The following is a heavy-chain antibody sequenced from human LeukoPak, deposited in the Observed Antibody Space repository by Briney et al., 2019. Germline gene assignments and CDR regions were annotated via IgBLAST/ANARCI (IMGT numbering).Heavy chain of an antibody. CDR1: GFTFSTSW. D-gene: IGHD3-22*01. Sequence: AGGSLRLSCAASGFTFSTSWMSRVRQAPGRGLEWLANINQGGSEKYYVDSVRGRFTISRDNAENSLFLQMNSLRAEDMAVYYCARLTNSGYYWLFDYWGQGTLVTVSS. V-gene: IGHV3-7*04. CDR2: INQGGSEK. J-gene: IGHJ4*02. CDR3: ARLTNSGYYWLFDY.